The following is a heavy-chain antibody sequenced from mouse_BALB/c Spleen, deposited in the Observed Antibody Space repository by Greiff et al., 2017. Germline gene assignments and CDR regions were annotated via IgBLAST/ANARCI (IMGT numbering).Heavy chain of an antibody. CDR1: GFTFSDYY. Sequence: EVQLQESGGGLVKPGGSLKLSCAASGFTFSDYYMYWVRQTPEKRLEWVATISDGGSYTYYPDSVKGRFTISRDNAKNNLYLQMSSLKSEDTAMYYCARDRDYGSSGEFAYWGQGTLVTVSA. CDR2: ISDGGSYT. CDR3: ARDRDYGSSGEFAY. J-gene: IGHJ3*01. D-gene: IGHD1-1*01. V-gene: IGHV5-4*02.